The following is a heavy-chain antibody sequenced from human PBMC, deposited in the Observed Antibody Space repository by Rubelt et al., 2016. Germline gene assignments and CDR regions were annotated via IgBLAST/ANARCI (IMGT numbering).Heavy chain of an antibody. CDR3: ARGNSGYDYGLGY. D-gene: IGHD5-12*01. J-gene: IGHJ4*02. Sequence: QAQLVQSGAEVKKPGASVKVSCKASGYTFTGYYMHWVRQAPGQGLEWMGWINPNSGGTNYAQKFQGRVTMTRDTSVSTAYIEVSRLTSDDTAVYYCARGNSGYDYGLGYWGKGTLVTVSS. V-gene: IGHV1-2*02. CDR2: INPNSGGT. CDR1: GYTFTGYY.